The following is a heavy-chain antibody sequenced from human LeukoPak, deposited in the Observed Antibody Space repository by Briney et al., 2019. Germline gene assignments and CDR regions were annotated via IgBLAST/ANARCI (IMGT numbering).Heavy chain of an antibody. D-gene: IGHD7-27*01. CDR3: TRELPWGPADY. V-gene: IGHV6-1*01. Sequence: SQTLSLTCAISGDSVSSNSAVWGWIRQSPSGGLEWLGRTYYRSKWYNDYAVSLKSRITINPDTSKNQVSLQLNSVTPEDTAVYYRTRELPWGPADYWGQGTLVTVSS. CDR1: GDSVSSNSAV. J-gene: IGHJ4*02. CDR2: TYYRSKWYN.